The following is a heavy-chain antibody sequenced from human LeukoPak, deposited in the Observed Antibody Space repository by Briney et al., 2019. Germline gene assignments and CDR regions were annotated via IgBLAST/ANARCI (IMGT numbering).Heavy chain of an antibody. CDR3: ARETHWGSYRYFDY. Sequence: SVKVSCKASGGTFSSYAISWVRQAPGQGLEWMGRIIPIFGAANYAQKFQGRVTITTDESTSTAYMELSSLRSEDTAVYYCARETHWGSYRYFDYWGQGTLVTVSS. J-gene: IGHJ4*02. CDR1: GGTFSSYA. CDR2: IIPIFGAA. V-gene: IGHV1-69*05. D-gene: IGHD3-16*02.